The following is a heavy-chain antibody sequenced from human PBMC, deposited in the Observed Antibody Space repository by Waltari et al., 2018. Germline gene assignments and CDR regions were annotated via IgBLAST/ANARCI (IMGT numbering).Heavy chain of an antibody. CDR1: GGSIRRSSYY. V-gene: IGHV4-39*07. CDR2: IYYSGST. J-gene: IGHJ4*02. Sequence: QLQLQESGPGLVKPSETLSLTCTVSGGSIRRSSYYWGWIRQPPGKGLEWIGSIYYSGSTYYNPSLKSRVTISVDTSKNQFSLKLSSVTAADTAVYYCARGIRRATGDYWGQGTLVTVSS. D-gene: IGHD1-26*01. CDR3: ARGIRRATGDY.